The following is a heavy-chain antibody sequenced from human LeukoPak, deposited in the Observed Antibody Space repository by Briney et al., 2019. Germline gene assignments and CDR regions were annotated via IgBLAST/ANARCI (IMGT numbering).Heavy chain of an antibody. CDR1: GFTFSNAW. CDR2: ISSSSSYT. CDR3: ARGHYGMDV. V-gene: IGHV3-11*05. Sequence: GGSLRLSCAASGFTFSNAWMNWVRQAPGKGLEWVSYISSSSSYTNYVDSVKGRFTISRDNAKNSLYLQMNSLRAEDTAVYYCARGHYGMDVWGQGTTVTVSS. J-gene: IGHJ6*02.